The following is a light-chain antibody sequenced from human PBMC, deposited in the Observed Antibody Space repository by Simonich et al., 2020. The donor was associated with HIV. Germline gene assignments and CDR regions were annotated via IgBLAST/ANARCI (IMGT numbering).Light chain of an antibody. Sequence: DIVMTQSQDSLAVSLGERATINCRSSQRVLYSSNNKNYLAWYQQKPGQPPKLLIYWASTRDSGVPDRFSGSESGTDFTLTISSLQAEDVAVYYCQQYYSTPWTFGQGTKVEIK. CDR3: QQYYSTPWT. CDR1: QRVLYSSNNKNY. V-gene: IGKV4-1*01. J-gene: IGKJ1*01. CDR2: WAS.